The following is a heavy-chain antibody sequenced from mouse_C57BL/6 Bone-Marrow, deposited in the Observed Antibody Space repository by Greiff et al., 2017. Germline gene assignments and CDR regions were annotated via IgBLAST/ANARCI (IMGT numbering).Heavy chain of an antibody. Sequence: VQLKESGGGLVKPGGSLKLSCAASGFTFSDYGMHWVRQAPEKGLEWVAYISSGSSTIYYADTVKGRFTISRDNAKNTLFLQMTSLRSEDTAMYYCARQTGNTNLDYWGQGTTLTVSS. CDR2: ISSGSSTI. D-gene: IGHD4-1*01. V-gene: IGHV5-17*01. J-gene: IGHJ2*01. CDR3: ARQTGNTNLDY. CDR1: GFTFSDYG.